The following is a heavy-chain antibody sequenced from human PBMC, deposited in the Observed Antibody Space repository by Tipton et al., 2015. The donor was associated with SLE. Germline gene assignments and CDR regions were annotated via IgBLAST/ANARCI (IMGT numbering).Heavy chain of an antibody. V-gene: IGHV3-23*01. Sequence: SLRLSCAASGFTFSSYAMSWVRQAPGKGLEWVSAISGSGGSTYYADSVKGRFTISRDNSKNTLYLQMNSLRAEDTAVYYCAKTITMIVVALDAFDIWGQVTMVTVS. D-gene: IGHD3-22*01. CDR1: GFTFSSYA. CDR3: AKTITMIVVALDAFDI. CDR2: ISGSGGST. J-gene: IGHJ3*02.